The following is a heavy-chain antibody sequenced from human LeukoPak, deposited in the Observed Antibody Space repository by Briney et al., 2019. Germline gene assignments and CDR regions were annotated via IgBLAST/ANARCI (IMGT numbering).Heavy chain of an antibody. CDR3: ARTYYYGSGEFDY. J-gene: IGHJ4*02. V-gene: IGHV1-69*13. Sequence: SVKVSCKASGGTFSSYAISWVRQAPGQGLEWMGGIIPIFGTANYAQKFQGRVTITADESTSTAYMELSSLRSEDTAVYYCARTYYYGSGEFDYWGQGTLVTVSS. CDR2: IIPIFGTA. CDR1: GGTFSSYA. D-gene: IGHD3-10*01.